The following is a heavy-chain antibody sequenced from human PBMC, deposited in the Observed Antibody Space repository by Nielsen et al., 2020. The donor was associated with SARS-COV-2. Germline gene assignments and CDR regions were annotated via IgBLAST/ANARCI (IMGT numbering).Heavy chain of an antibody. Sequence: SLKISCAASGFTFDDYAMHWVRQAPGKGLEWVSGISWNSGSIGYADSVKGRFTISRDNAKNSLYLQMNSLRAEDTAVYYCARDSKAVAGTSYYYGMDVWGQGTTVTVSS. V-gene: IGHV3-9*01. D-gene: IGHD6-19*01. CDR3: ARDSKAVAGTSYYYGMDV. CDR2: ISWNSGSI. CDR1: GFTFDDYA. J-gene: IGHJ6*02.